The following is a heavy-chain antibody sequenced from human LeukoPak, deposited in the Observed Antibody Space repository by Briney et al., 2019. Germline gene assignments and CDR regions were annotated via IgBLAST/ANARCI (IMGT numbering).Heavy chain of an antibody. J-gene: IGHJ1*01. CDR3: AKAVRYSTTWAAEYFHD. D-gene: IGHD6-13*01. CDR2: ITGDGSDT. Sequence: GGSLRLSRAASGFTFSSHAYAMSWVRQAPGKGLEWVSAITGDGSDTYYANSVKGRFTISRDDSKNTLHLQMNSLRAEDTAVYYCAKAVRYSTTWAAEYFHDWGQGTRVTVSS. CDR1: GFTFSSHAYA. V-gene: IGHV3-23*01.